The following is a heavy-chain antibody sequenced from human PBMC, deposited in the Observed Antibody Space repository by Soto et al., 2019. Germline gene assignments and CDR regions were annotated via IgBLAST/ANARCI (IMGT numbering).Heavy chain of an antibody. V-gene: IGHV3-53*01. CDR3: ARDRGGEVRGVTINYYYYYGMDV. CDR1: GFTVSSNY. CDR2: IYSGGST. J-gene: IGHJ6*02. D-gene: IGHD3-10*01. Sequence: GGSLRLSCAASGFTVSSNYMSWVRQAPGKGLEWVSVIYSGGSTYYADSVKGRFTISRDNSKNTLYLQMNSLRAEDTAVYYCARDRGGEVRGVTINYYYYYGMDVRGQGTTVP.